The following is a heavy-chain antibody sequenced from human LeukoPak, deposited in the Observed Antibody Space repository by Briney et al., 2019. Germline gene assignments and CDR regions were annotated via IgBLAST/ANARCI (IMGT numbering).Heavy chain of an antibody. CDR2: ISGSGGGT. J-gene: IGHJ4*02. CDR3: AKDRSDSSNYYCFDY. Sequence: GGSLRLSCAASGFTFNTYAMNWVRQAPGKGLEWVSAISGSGGGTYYADSVKGRFTISRDNSKNTLYLQMNSLRAEDTAVYFCAKDRSDSSNYYCFDYWGQGALVTASS. CDR1: GFTFNTYA. V-gene: IGHV3-23*01. D-gene: IGHD6-13*01.